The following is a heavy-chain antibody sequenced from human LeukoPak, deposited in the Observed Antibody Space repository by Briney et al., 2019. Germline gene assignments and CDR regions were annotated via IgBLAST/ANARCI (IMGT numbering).Heavy chain of an antibody. CDR1: GYGISNGFY. Sequence: SETLSLTCTVSGYGISNGFYWGWIRQPPGKGLEWIGSISHSGSTYYNLSLKSRVTISVDTSKNQFSLKLSSVTAADTAVYYCARAPHSVERYYYYMDVWGKGTTVTVSS. CDR2: ISHSGST. V-gene: IGHV4-38-2*02. D-gene: IGHD1-1*01. CDR3: ARAPHSVERYYYYMDV. J-gene: IGHJ6*03.